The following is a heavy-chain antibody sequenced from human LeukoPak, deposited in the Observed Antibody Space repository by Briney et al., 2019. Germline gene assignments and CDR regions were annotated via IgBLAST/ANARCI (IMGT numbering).Heavy chain of an antibody. Sequence: GGSLRLSCAASGFTFSSYSMNWVRQAPGKGLEWVSSISSSSSYIYYADSVKGRFTISRDNAKNSLYLQMNSLRAEDTAVCYCAREYDSSGWYAYWGQGTLVTVSS. V-gene: IGHV3-21*01. CDR1: GFTFSSYS. CDR2: ISSSSSYI. CDR3: AREYDSSGWYAY. D-gene: IGHD6-19*01. J-gene: IGHJ4*02.